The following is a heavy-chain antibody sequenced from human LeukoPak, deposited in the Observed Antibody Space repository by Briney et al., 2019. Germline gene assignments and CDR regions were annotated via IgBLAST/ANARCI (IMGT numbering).Heavy chain of an antibody. J-gene: IGHJ4*02. Sequence: GGSLRLSCAASGFTFSSYSMNWVRQAPGKGLEWVLSISSISSYIYYADSVKGRFTISRDNAKNSLYLQMNSLRAENTAVYYCARSCSSTSCLGYWGQGTLVTVSS. CDR3: ARSCSSTSCLGY. CDR2: ISSISSYI. V-gene: IGHV3-21*01. D-gene: IGHD2-2*01. CDR1: GFTFSSYS.